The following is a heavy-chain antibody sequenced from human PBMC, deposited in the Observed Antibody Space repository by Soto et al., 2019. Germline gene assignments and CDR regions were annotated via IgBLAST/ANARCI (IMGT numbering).Heavy chain of an antibody. D-gene: IGHD2-21*02. V-gene: IGHV4-39*07. Sequence: SETLSLTCTVSGGSISSSSYYWGWIRQPPGKGLEWIGSIYYSGSTNYNPSLKSRVTISVDTSKNQFSLKLSSVTAADTAVYYCARGEDCGGDCYSRRAFDIWGQGTMVTVS. J-gene: IGHJ3*02. CDR3: ARGEDCGGDCYSRRAFDI. CDR2: IYYSGST. CDR1: GGSISSSSYY.